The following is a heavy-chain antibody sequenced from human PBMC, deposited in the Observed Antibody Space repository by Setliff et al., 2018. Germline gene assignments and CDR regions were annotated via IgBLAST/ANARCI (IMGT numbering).Heavy chain of an antibody. D-gene: IGHD5-18*01. Sequence: ASVKVSCKTSGFGFTTFGFSWVRQAPGQGLEWMGGTIPIFGSTNYAQKFQDRVTIITDESTSTAYMELSSLRTEDTAVYYCAREGVDTRSSTDYRYYMDVWGKGTTVTVSS. CDR2: TIPIFGST. J-gene: IGHJ6*03. CDR1: GFGFTTFG. CDR3: AREGVDTRSSTDYRYYMDV. V-gene: IGHV1-69*05.